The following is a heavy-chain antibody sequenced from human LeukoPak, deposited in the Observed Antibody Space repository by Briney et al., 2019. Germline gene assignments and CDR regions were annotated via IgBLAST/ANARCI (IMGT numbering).Heavy chain of an antibody. CDR2: ISGSGGST. J-gene: IGHJ1*01. Sequence: PGGSLRLSCAASGFTFSSYAMSWVRQAPGKGLEWVSAISGSGGSTYYADSVKGRFTISRDNSKNTLYLQMNSLRAEDTAVYYCAKAGVYDSSGYYYAQYFQHWGQGTLVTVSS. V-gene: IGHV3-23*01. CDR1: GFTFSSYA. CDR3: AKAGVYDSSGYYYAQYFQH. D-gene: IGHD3-22*01.